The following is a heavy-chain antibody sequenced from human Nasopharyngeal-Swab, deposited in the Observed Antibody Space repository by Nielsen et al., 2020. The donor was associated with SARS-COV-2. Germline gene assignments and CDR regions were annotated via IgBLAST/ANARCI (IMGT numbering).Heavy chain of an antibody. CDR1: GFIFSDFS. CDR3: ARGSARGY. D-gene: IGHD3-10*01. Sequence: GESLKISCAASGFIFSDFSMTWVRQAPGKGLEWVSTISSSSSTIYYADSVKGRFTISRDNAKNSLYLQMNSLRAEDTAVYYCARGSARGYWGQGTLVTVSS. V-gene: IGHV3-48*01. J-gene: IGHJ4*02. CDR2: ISSSSSTI.